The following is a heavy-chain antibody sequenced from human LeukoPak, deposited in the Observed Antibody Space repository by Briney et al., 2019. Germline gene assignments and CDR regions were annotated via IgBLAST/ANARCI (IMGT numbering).Heavy chain of an antibody. CDR2: ISYDGSNK. J-gene: IGHJ4*02. V-gene: IGHV3-30-3*01. Sequence: QPGRSLRLSCAASGFTFSSYAMHWVRQAPGKGLEWVAVISYDGSNKYYADSVKGRFTISRDNSKNTLYLQMNSLRAEDTAAYYCARDTSLYSSSSSHYFDYWGQGTLVTVSS. CDR3: ARDTSLYSSSSSHYFDY. CDR1: GFTFSSYA. D-gene: IGHD6-6*01.